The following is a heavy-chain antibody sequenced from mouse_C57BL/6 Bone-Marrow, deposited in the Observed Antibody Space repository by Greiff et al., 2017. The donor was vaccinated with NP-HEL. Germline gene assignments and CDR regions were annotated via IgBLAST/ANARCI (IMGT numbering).Heavy chain of an antibody. Sequence: VQLQQSGPVLVKPGASVKMSCKASGYTFTDYYMNWVKQSHGKSLEWIGVINPYNGGTSYNQKFKGKATLTVDKSSSTAYMALNSLTSEDSAVYYGARDGGWLLSFAYGGQGTLVTVSA. CDR3: ARDGGWLLSFAY. CDR1: GYTFTDYY. D-gene: IGHD2-3*01. J-gene: IGHJ3*01. CDR2: INPYNGGT. V-gene: IGHV1-19*01.